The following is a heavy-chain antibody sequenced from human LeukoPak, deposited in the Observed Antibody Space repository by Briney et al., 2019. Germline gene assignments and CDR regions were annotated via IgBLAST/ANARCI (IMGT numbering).Heavy chain of an antibody. J-gene: IGHJ4*02. CDR1: GFTFSYYA. CDR3: AKTDCTSSSCYTLDS. V-gene: IGHV3-23*01. CDR2: ISDSGVDT. D-gene: IGHD2-2*02. Sequence: PGGSLRLSCVGSGFTFSYYAMSWVRQAPGRGLEWVSVISDSGVDTRYADSGKGRFTISRDNSKNTVYLQMNSLRAEDTAVYYCAKTDCTSSSCYTLDSWGQGTLVTVSS.